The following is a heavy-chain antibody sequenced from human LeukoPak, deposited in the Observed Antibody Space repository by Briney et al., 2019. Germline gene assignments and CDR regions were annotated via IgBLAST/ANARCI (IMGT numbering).Heavy chain of an antibody. CDR2: ISHSGSPI. CDR3: ARETRGLPGDEYGDYLGSGLDY. V-gene: IGHV3-48*03. D-gene: IGHD4-17*01. CDR1: GFTLRSYQ. J-gene: IGHJ4*02. Sequence: GGSLRLSCAASGFTLRSYQMKWVCPAPGEGLLRGTYISHSGSPIYDADSVKGRFTSCRDNAKNSLYLEMNSLRAEDTAVYYCARETRGLPGDEYGDYLGSGLDYWGQGTLVTVSS.